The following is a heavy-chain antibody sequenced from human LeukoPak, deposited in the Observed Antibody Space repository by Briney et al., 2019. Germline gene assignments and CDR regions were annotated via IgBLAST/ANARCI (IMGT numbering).Heavy chain of an antibody. CDR2: ISSSGSTI. Sequence: QPGGSLRLSCAASGFTFSSYEMNWVRQAPGKGLEWVSYISSSGSTIYYADSVKGRFTISRDNSKNTLYLQMNSLRAEDTAVYYCARESRDWNGRRYYFDYWGQGTLVTVSS. V-gene: IGHV3-48*03. CDR3: ARESRDWNGRRYYFDY. CDR1: GFTFSSYE. D-gene: IGHD1-1*01. J-gene: IGHJ4*02.